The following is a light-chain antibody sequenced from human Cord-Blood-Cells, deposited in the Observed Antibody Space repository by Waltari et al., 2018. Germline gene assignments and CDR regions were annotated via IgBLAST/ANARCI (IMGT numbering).Light chain of an antibody. V-gene: IGLV1-40*01. J-gene: IGLJ1*01. CDR3: QSFDSSLSGYV. CDR1: SSTIGAGYD. CDR2: CNS. Sequence: QSVLTQPPSVSGAPGPRVTISCTGSSSTIGAGYDVHWYQQLPGTAPKLLIYCNSNRPSGVPDRFSGSKSGTSASLAITGLQAEDGADYYCQSFDSSLSGYVFGTGTKVTVL.